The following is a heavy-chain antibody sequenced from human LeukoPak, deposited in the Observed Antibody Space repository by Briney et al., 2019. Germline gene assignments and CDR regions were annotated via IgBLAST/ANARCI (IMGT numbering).Heavy chain of an antibody. V-gene: IGHV4-59*01. CDR2: VYYTGST. CDR1: GGSISSYY. CDR3: ARISSNNWYNERGAFDV. D-gene: IGHD6-13*01. Sequence: SETLSLTCTVAGGSISSYYWSWVRQPPGKGLEWIGFVYYTGSTNYSPSLKSRVTISVDTSNNQFSLKLRSVTAGDTAVYYCARISSNNWYNERGAFDVWGQGTMVTVSS. J-gene: IGHJ3*01.